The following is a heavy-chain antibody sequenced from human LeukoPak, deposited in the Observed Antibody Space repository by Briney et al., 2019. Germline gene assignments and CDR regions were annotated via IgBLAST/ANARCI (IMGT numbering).Heavy chain of an antibody. D-gene: IGHD1-14*01. J-gene: IGHJ4*02. Sequence: SETLSLTCTVSGGSISNNNWWTWVRQPPGKRLEWIGEIYHTGSTNYNPSLKSRATMSVDKSKNQFSLKLNSVTAADTAVYYCAIDRSDGKIDWGQGTLVTVSS. V-gene: IGHV4-4*02. CDR1: GGSISNNNW. CDR3: AIDRSDGKID. CDR2: IYHTGST.